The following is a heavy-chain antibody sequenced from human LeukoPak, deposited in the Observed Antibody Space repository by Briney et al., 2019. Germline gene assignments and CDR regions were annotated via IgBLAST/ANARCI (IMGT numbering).Heavy chain of an antibody. J-gene: IGHJ6*03. D-gene: IGHD3-3*01. CDR1: GYTFTGYY. Sequence: ASVKVSCKASGYTFTGYYMHWLRQAPGQGLEWMGWINPNSGGTNYAQKFQGRVTMTRDTSISTAYMELSRLRSDDTAVYYCARVVRFHYYMDVWGKGTTVTVSS. CDR2: INPNSGGT. CDR3: ARVVRFHYYMDV. V-gene: IGHV1-2*02.